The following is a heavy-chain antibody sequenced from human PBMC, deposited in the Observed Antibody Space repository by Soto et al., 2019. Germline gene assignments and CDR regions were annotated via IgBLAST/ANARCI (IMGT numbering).Heavy chain of an antibody. V-gene: IGHV1-18*01. Sequence: ASVKVSCKASGYTFTSYGISWVRQAPGQGLEWMGWISAYNGNTNYAQKFQGRVTITRDTSASTAYMELSSLRSEDTAVYYCASSGGNSVFTGFDYWGQGTLVTVSS. D-gene: IGHD2-21*02. J-gene: IGHJ4*02. CDR1: GYTFTSYG. CDR3: ASSGGNSVFTGFDY. CDR2: ISAYNGNT.